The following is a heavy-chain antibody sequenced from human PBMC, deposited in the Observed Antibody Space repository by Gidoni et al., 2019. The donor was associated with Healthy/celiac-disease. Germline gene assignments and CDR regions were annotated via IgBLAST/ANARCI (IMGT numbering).Heavy chain of an antibody. D-gene: IGHD7-27*01. CDR3: ARDIGAGEDLWDY. CDR2: IKQDGSEK. V-gene: IGHV3-7*01. J-gene: IGHJ4*02. Sequence: EVQLVESGGGLVQPGGSLRLCCAADGFTFSSDWMSWVRQAPGQGLEGVANIKQDGSEKYYVDSVKGRFTISRDNTKNSLYLQINSLRAEDTAVYYCARDIGAGEDLWDYWGQGTLVTVSS. CDR1: GFTFSSDW.